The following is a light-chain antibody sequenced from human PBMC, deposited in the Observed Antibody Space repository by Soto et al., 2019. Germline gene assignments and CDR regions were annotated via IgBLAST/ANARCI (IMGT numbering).Light chain of an antibody. Sequence: QSALTQPASVSGAPGQSITISCSGTSSDVGRYNAVSWYQQHPGKVPQLMIYDVSIRPSGISARFSASKSGNMASLTISGLQAEDEADYYCSSYTVSGSYVFGTGTKVTVL. V-gene: IGLV2-14*03. J-gene: IGLJ1*01. CDR2: DVS. CDR1: SSDVGRYNA. CDR3: SSYTVSGSYV.